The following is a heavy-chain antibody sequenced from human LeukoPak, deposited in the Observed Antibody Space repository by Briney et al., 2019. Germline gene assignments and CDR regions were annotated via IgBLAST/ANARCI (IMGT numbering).Heavy chain of an antibody. Sequence: GGSLRLSCAASGFTFSSYGMFWVRQAPGKGLEWVALISYDGDTEYYADSVKGRFTISRDNAKNSLYLQMNSLRAEDTAVYYCAELGITMIGGVWGKGTTVTISS. CDR2: ISYDGDTE. CDR3: AELGITMIGGV. V-gene: IGHV3-30*18. CDR1: GFTFSSYG. D-gene: IGHD3-10*02. J-gene: IGHJ6*04.